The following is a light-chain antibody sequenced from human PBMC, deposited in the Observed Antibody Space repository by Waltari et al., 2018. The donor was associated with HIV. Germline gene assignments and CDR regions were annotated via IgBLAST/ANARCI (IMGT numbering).Light chain of an antibody. J-gene: IGLJ3*02. Sequence: QSVLTQPPSLSAAPGQRVTISCSGSASNIGSNYVSWYQQVPGTAPKVLIDDNDKRPSGMPDRFSGSTSGTSAALAITGLQSGDEADCYCAVWDSSLRSGRVFGGGTKLTVL. CDR3: AVWDSSLRSGRV. CDR2: DND. V-gene: IGLV1-51*01. CDR1: ASNIGSNY.